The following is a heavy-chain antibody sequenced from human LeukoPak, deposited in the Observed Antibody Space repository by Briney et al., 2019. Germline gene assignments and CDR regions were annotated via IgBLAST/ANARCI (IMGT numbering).Heavy chain of an antibody. V-gene: IGHV3-53*01. Sequence: GVSLRLSCAASGFTVSSNYMSWVRQAPGKGLEWVSIIYNGGGSTYYADSVKGRFTISRDNSKNTLYLQMNSLRAEDTAVYYCARAPHYDPPIDWGQGSLVTVSS. J-gene: IGHJ4*02. CDR1: GFTVSSNY. CDR3: ARAPHYDPPID. D-gene: IGHD3-3*01. CDR2: IYNGGGST.